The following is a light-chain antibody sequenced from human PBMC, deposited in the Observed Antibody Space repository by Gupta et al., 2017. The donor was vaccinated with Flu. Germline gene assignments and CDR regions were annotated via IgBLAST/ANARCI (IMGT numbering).Light chain of an antibody. Sequence: SSLSASVGDRVSITCRASQAIRNDLAWFQQKPVKPPKRLIYAASSLQRGVPSRFSGSGSGIDFTLTISGLQPEDFAAYYCLQHNSYPLITFGQWTRVEIK. CDR3: LQHNSYPLIT. J-gene: IGKJ5*01. V-gene: IGKV1-17*01. CDR2: AAS. CDR1: QAIRND.